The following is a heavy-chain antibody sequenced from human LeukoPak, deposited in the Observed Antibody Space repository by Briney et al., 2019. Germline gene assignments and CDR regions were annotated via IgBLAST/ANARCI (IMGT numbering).Heavy chain of an antibody. V-gene: IGHV4-61*02. CDR3: ARDHGSGSFNYYYMDV. D-gene: IGHD3-10*01. CDR1: GGSISSGGYS. CDR2: IYTSGST. Sequence: SETLSLTCAVSGGSISSGGYSWSWIRQPAGKGLEWIGRIYTSGSTNYNPSLKSRVTMSVDTSKNQFSLKLSSVTAADTAVYYCARDHGSGSFNYYYMDVWGKGTTVTISS. J-gene: IGHJ6*03.